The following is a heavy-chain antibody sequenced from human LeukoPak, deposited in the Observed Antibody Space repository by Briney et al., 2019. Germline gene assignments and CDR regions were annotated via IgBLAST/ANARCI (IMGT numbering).Heavy chain of an antibody. CDR2: ISAYNGNT. CDR1: GYTFTSYG. V-gene: IGHV1-18*04. CDR3: ARDQARYCSSTSCSPFDY. J-gene: IGHJ4*02. Sequence: GASVKVSCKASGYTFTSYGISWVRQAPGQGLEWMGWISAYNGNTNYAQKLQGRVTMTTDTSTSTAYMELRSLRSDDTAVYYCARDQARYCSSTSCSPFDYWSQGTLVTVSS. D-gene: IGHD2-2*01.